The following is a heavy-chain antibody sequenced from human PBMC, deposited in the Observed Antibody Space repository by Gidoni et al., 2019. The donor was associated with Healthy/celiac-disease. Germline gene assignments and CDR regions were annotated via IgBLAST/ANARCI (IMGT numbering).Heavy chain of an antibody. J-gene: IGHJ3*02. Sequence: QVQLVQSGAEVKKPGASVKVSCKASGYTFTGYYMHWVRQAPGQGLEWMGWINPNSGGTNYAQKFQGRVTMTRDTSISTAYMELSRLRSDDTAVYYCARERGSDSSGYGPDAFDIWGQGTMVTVSS. CDR3: ARERGSDSSGYGPDAFDI. CDR1: GYTFTGYY. V-gene: IGHV1-2*02. D-gene: IGHD3-22*01. CDR2: INPNSGGT.